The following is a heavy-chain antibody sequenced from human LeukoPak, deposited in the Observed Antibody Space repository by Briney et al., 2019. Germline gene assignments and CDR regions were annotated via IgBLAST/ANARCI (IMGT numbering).Heavy chain of an antibody. Sequence: ASVKVSCKASGYTFTSYYMHWVRQAPGQGLEWMGINNPSGGSTSYAQKFQGRVTMTRDTSTSTVYMELSSLRSEDTAVYYCARVGIAARRFYYFDYWGQGTLVTVSS. J-gene: IGHJ4*02. CDR2: NNPSGGST. CDR1: GYTFTSYY. D-gene: IGHD6-6*01. CDR3: ARVGIAARRFYYFDY. V-gene: IGHV1-46*01.